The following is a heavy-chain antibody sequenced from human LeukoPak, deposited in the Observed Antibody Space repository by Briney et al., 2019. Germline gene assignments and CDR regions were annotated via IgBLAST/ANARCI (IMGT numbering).Heavy chain of an antibody. Sequence: PGGSLRLSCAASGFTFSSYGMHWVRQAPGKGLEWVAFIRYDGSNKYYADSVKGRFTISRDNSKNTLYLQMNSLRAEDTAVYYCAKDPMIAVAGTFGFKNRNYYYYGMDVWDQGTTVTVSS. CDR3: AKDPMIAVAGTFGFKNRNYYYYGMDV. D-gene: IGHD6-19*01. CDR2: IRYDGSNK. V-gene: IGHV3-30*02. J-gene: IGHJ6*02. CDR1: GFTFSSYG.